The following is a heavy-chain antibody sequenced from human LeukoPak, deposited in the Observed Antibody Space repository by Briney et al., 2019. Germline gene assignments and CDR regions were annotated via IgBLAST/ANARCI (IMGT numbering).Heavy chain of an antibody. V-gene: IGHV4-59*01. CDR3: ARTAANYYCYYMDV. CDR1: GGSISSYY. D-gene: IGHD6-13*01. J-gene: IGHJ6*03. CDR2: IYYSGST. Sequence: SETLSLTCTVSGGSISSYYWSWIRQPPGKGLEWIGYIYYSGSTNYNPSLKSRVTISVDTSKNQFSLKLSSVTAADTAVYYCARTAANYYCYYMDVWGKGTTVTVSS.